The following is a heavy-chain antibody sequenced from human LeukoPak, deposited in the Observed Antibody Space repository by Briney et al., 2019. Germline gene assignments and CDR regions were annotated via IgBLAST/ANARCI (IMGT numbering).Heavy chain of an antibody. CDR3: AREGTLRAHWDPFDY. D-gene: IGHD7-27*01. V-gene: IGHV3-7*01. CDR2: INIDGSEK. J-gene: IGHJ4*02. CDR1: GFTFSGFW. Sequence: GGSLRLSCAASGFTFSGFWMSWVRQAPGKGLEWVATINIDGSEKYYVDSVKGRFTISRDNARNSLYLQMDSRRGEDTAVYYCAREGTLRAHWDPFDYWGQGTLVTVSS.